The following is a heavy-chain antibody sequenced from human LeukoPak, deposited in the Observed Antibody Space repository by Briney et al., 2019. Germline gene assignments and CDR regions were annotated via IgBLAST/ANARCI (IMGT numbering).Heavy chain of an antibody. V-gene: IGHV3-23*01. D-gene: IGHD2-2*01. CDR2: ISGSGGST. CDR1: GFTFSSYA. J-gene: IGHJ4*02. Sequence: GGSLRLSCAASGFTFSSYAMSWVRQAPGKGLEWVSAISGSGGSTYYADSVKGRFTISRDNSKNTLYLQMNSLRAEDTAVYYCAGASRYCSSTSCSSFDYWGQGTLVTVSS. CDR3: AGASRYCSSTSCSSFDY.